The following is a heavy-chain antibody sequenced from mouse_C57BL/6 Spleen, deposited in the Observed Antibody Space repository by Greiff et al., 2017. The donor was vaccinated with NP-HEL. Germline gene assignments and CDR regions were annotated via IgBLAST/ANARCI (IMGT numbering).Heavy chain of an antibody. V-gene: IGHV1-82*01. CDR1: GYAFSSSW. J-gene: IGHJ3*01. Sequence: QVQLKESGPELVKPGASVKISCKASGYAFSSSWMNWVKQRPGKGLEWIGRIYPGDGDTNYNGKFKGKATLTADKSSSTAYMQLSSLTSEDSAVYFCAVSLSWAWFAYWGQGTLVTVSA. D-gene: IGHD3-1*01. CDR3: AVSLSWAWFAY. CDR2: IYPGDGDT.